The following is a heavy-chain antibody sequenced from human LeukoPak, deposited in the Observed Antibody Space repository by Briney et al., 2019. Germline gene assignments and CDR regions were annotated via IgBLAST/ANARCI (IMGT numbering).Heavy chain of an antibody. CDR2: IIPIFGTA. Sequence: SVKVSCKASGYTFTSYDINWVRQATGQGLEWMGGIIPIFGTANYAQKFQGRVTITADESTSTAYMELSSLRSEDTAVYYCARMRGSPAFDYWGQGTLVTVSS. CDR3: ARMRGSPAFDY. CDR1: GYTFTSYD. D-gene: IGHD3-10*01. J-gene: IGHJ4*02. V-gene: IGHV1-69*13.